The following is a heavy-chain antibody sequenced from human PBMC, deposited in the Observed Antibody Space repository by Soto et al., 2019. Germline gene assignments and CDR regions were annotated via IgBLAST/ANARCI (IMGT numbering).Heavy chain of an antibody. CDR2: IMPVFHTT. CDR1: GGTFNNFA. V-gene: IGHV1-69*01. Sequence: QVQLVQSGAEVKKPGSSVQVSCQASGGTFNNFAFTWVRQAPGQGLEWLGGIMPVFHTTNIAQTFQDRITVTADDVTTTVYMEMTSLRYDDTAVYYGATATISPVSATLYHYGMDVWGQGTTVTVSS. D-gene: IGHD6-25*01. J-gene: IGHJ6*02. CDR3: ATATISPVSATLYHYGMDV.